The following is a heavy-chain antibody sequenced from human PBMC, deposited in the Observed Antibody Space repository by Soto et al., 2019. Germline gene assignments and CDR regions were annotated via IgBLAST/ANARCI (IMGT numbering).Heavy chain of an antibody. CDR1: GGTFSSYA. J-gene: IGHJ4*02. V-gene: IGHV1-69*06. Sequence: QVQLVQSGAEVKKPGSSVKVSCKASGGTFSSYAISWVRQAPGQGLEWMGGIIPIFGTANYAQKFQGRVTITADKXASTAYMELSSLRSEDTAVYYCARDGHRVGASVYWGQGTLVTVSS. CDR3: ARDGHRVGASVY. CDR2: IIPIFGTA. D-gene: IGHD1-26*01.